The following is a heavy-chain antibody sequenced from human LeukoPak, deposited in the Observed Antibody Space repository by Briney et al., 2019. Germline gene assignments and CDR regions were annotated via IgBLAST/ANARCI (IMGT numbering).Heavy chain of an antibody. J-gene: IGHJ3*02. CDR2: MNPNSGNT. CDR1: GYTFTSYG. Sequence: ASVKVSCKASGYTFTSYGISWVRQATGQGLEWMGWMNPNSGNTGYAQKFQGRVTMTRNTSISTAYMELSSLRSEDTAVYYCARGRCSGGSCSSGRDAFDIWGQGTMVTVSS. V-gene: IGHV1-8*02. CDR3: ARGRCSGGSCSSGRDAFDI. D-gene: IGHD2-15*01.